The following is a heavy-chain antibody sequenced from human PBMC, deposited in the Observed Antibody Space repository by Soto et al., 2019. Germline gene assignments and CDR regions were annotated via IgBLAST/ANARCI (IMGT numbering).Heavy chain of an antibody. CDR2: IYYSGST. Sequence: QVQLQESGPGLVKPSQTLSPTCTVSGGSISSGDYYWSWIRQPPGKGMEWIGYIYYSGSTYYNPSLRSRAAISVGSSKNQFSLRLSSVTAADTAVYYCARVAVVYGDSWGQGTRVTVSS. D-gene: IGHD6-19*01. J-gene: IGHJ4*02. V-gene: IGHV4-30-4*01. CDR3: ARVAVVYGDS. CDR1: GGSISSGDYY.